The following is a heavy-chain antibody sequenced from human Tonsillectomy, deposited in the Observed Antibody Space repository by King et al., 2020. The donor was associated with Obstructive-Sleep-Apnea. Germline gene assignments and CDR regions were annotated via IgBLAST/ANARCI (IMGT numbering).Heavy chain of an antibody. CDR3: ASDSYSSRPGWFDA. J-gene: IGHJ5*02. D-gene: IGHD6-19*01. V-gene: IGHV1-46*01. Sequence: QLVQSGAEVKKPGASVKVSCKASGHTFTTYYIHWVRQAPGQGLEWMGLINPSGTSTTYAHKFQGRVTMTRDTSTRTVYMDLSSLRSEDTGVYYCASDSYSSRPGWFDAWGQGTLVTVSS. CDR2: INPSGTST. CDR1: GHTFTTYY.